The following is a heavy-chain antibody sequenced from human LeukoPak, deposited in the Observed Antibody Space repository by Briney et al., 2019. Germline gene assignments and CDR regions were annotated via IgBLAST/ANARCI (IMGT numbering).Heavy chain of an antibody. D-gene: IGHD3-22*01. CDR2: INPNSGTT. CDR3: TRGRPVSGSGSLEGR. J-gene: IGHJ4*02. CDR1: GCTFTDYY. Sequence: ASVKVSCKTYGCTFTDYYIHWVRQAPGQGLGWMAWINPNSGTTNYAQRFQGRVTVTRDTSISTAYMELSRLMSDDTAVYYCTRGRPVSGSGSLEGRWGQGTLVTVSS. V-gene: IGHV1-2*02.